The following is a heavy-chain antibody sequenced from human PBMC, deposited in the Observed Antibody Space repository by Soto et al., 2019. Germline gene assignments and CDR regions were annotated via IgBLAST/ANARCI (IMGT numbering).Heavy chain of an antibody. V-gene: IGHV5-10-1*01. J-gene: IGHJ6*02. CDR3: ARQRGYCSSTSCYPYGMDV. CDR2: IDPSDSYT. Sequence: GESLKISCKGSGYSFTSYWISWVRQMPGKGLEWMGRIDPSDSYTNYSPSFQGHVTISADKSISTAYLQWSSLKASDTAMYYCARQRGYCSSTSCYPYGMDVWGQGTTVTVSS. CDR1: GYSFTSYW. D-gene: IGHD2-2*01.